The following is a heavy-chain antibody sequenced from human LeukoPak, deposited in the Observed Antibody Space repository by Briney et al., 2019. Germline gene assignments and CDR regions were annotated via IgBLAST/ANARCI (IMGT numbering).Heavy chain of an antibody. V-gene: IGHV3-9*01. Sequence: GGSLRLSCAASGFTFDDYAMHWVRQAPGKGLEWVSGISWNSGSIGYADSVKGRFTISRDNAKNSLYLQMNSLRVEDTAVYFCARERAATSGMDVWGQGTTVTVSS. J-gene: IGHJ6*02. CDR1: GFTFDDYA. CDR2: ISWNSGSI. CDR3: ARERAATSGMDV. D-gene: IGHD5-12*01.